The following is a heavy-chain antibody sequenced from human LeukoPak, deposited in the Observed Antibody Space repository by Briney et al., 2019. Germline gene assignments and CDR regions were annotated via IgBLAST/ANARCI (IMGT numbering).Heavy chain of an antibody. J-gene: IGHJ6*03. Sequence: GGSLRLSCAASGFTFSSYGMTWVRQAPGKGLQWVSTITTSGGSTYYAASVKGRFTISRDISQNTLYLQMNSLRAEDTAVYYCAKAPRFGDHAAEYFYYYMDVWGKGTTVTVSS. CDR3: AKAPRFGDHAAEYFYYYMDV. CDR1: GFTFSSYG. V-gene: IGHV3-23*01. D-gene: IGHD3-16*01. CDR2: ITTSGGST.